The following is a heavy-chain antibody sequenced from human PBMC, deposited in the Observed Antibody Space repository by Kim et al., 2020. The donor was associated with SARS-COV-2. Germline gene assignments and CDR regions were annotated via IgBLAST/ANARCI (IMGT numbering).Heavy chain of an antibody. CDR3: ARTSPGYSSGWFLYYYYGMDV. D-gene: IGHD6-19*01. J-gene: IGHJ6*02. CDR2: ISAYNGNT. V-gene: IGHV1-18*01. CDR1: GYTFTSYG. Sequence: ASVKVSCKASGYTFTSYGISWVRQAPGQGLEWMGWISAYNGNTNYAQKLQGRVTMTTDTSTSTAYMELRSLRSDDTSVYYCARTSPGYSSGWFLYYYYGMDVWGQGTTVTVSS.